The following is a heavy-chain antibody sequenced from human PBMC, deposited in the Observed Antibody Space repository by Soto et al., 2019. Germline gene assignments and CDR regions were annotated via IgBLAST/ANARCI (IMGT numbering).Heavy chain of an antibody. CDR1: GFTFSSYA. J-gene: IGHJ6*02. Sequence: LRLSCAASGFTFSSYAMHWVRQAPGKGLEWVAVISYDGSNKYYADSVKGRFTISRDNSKNTLYLQMNSLRAEDTAVYYCAREGGNWNSLSRYYYGMDVWGQGTTVTVSS. CDR2: ISYDGSNK. CDR3: AREGGNWNSLSRYYYGMDV. V-gene: IGHV3-30-3*01. D-gene: IGHD1-20*01.